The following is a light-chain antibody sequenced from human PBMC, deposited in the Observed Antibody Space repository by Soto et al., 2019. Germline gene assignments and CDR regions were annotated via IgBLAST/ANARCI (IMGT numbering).Light chain of an antibody. CDR2: DVS. J-gene: IGKJ1*01. CDR1: QNISSY. Sequence: IVLTQSPVTLSLSPGERATLSCRASQNISSYLIWYQQKPGQAPRLLMYDVSNRATGIPARFSGSGSGTAFTLTISSLEPEDLAVYYCQQRSNWPRTFGQGTKVDIK. CDR3: QQRSNWPRT. V-gene: IGKV3-11*01.